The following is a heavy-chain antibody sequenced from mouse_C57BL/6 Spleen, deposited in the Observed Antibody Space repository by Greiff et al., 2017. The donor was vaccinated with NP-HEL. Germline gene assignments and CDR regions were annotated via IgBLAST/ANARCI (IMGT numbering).Heavy chain of an antibody. V-gene: IGHV1-15*01. D-gene: IGHD1-1*01. CDR2: IDPETGGT. J-gene: IGHJ3*01. CDR3: TRSAGSSYPFAY. Sequence: QVQLQQSGAELVRPGASVTLSCKASGYTFTDYEMHWVKQTPVHGLEWIGAIDPETGGTAYNQKFKGKAILTADKSSSTAYMELRSLTSEDSAVYYCTRSAGSSYPFAYWGQGTLVTVSA. CDR1: GYTFTDYE.